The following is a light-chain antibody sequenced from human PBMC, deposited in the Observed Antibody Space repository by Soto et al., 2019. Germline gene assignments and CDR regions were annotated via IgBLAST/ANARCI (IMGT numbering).Light chain of an antibody. V-gene: IGKV3-11*01. Sequence: VLTQSPATLSLSPGERATLSCRASQTVSRYLAWYQQKPGQAPRLLIYYASNRATGIPARFSGSGSGTDYTLTSSSLAPEDFAVYYWQHRSTWPSLTFGGGTKVEI. J-gene: IGKJ4*01. CDR2: YAS. CDR3: QHRSTWPSLT. CDR1: QTVSRY.